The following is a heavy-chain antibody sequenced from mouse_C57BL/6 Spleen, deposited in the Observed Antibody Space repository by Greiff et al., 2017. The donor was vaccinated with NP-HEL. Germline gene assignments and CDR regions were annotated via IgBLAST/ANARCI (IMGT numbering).Heavy chain of an antibody. CDR3: ARGMYYVSVYAMDY. V-gene: IGHV5-17*01. D-gene: IGHD1-1*01. CDR1: GFTFSDYG. CDR2: ISSGSSPI. J-gene: IGHJ4*01. Sequence: EVQRVESGGGLAKPGGPLKLSCAASGFTFSDYGMHWVRQAPPKGLEWVAYISSGSSPISHADTVKGRFTSARDNAKNTRFLQMTSLRSEDTAMYYWARGMYYVSVYAMDYWGQGTSVTVSS.